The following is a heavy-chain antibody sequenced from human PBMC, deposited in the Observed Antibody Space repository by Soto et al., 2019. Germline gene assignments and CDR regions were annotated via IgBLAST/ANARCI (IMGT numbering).Heavy chain of an antibody. Sequence: SETLSLTCAVSGYSISSGYYWGWIRQPPGKGLEWIGTIYHSGSTFHNPPLKSRVTISVDTSKNQFSLKLRSVTAADTAVYYCAVGYCSSTTCSREYFQHWGQGTLVTVSS. CDR1: GYSISSGYY. J-gene: IGHJ1*01. CDR3: AVGYCSSTTCSREYFQH. CDR2: IYHSGST. V-gene: IGHV4-38-2*01. D-gene: IGHD2-2*01.